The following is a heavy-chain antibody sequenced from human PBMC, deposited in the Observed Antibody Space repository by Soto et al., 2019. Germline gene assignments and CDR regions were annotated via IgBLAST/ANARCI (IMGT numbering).Heavy chain of an antibody. V-gene: IGHV3-33*01. CDR1: GFTFSSYG. CDR3: ARGATAGQAFDI. J-gene: IGHJ3*02. CDR2: IWYDGSNK. Sequence: VQLVESGGGVVQPGRSLRLSCAASGFTFSSYGMHWVRQAPGKGLEWVAVIWYDGSNKYYADSVKGRFTISRDNSKNTLYLQMNSLRAEDTAVYYCARGATAGQAFDIWGQGTMVTVSS.